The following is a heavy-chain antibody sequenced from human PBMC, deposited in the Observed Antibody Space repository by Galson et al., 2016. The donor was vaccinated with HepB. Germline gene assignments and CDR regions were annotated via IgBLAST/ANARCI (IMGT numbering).Heavy chain of an antibody. V-gene: IGHV5-51*01. Sequence: QSGAEVKKPGESLQISCKGSGYSFTSYWIGWVRQMPGQGLEWMGIIHPGDSDTRYSPSFHGQVTISVDKSISTAYLQWSSLKASDTAMYYCARLGLGWEFLSYYYGMDVWGQGTTVIVSS. J-gene: IGHJ6*02. CDR2: IHPGDSDT. CDR1: GYSFTSYW. CDR3: ARLGLGWEFLSYYYGMDV. D-gene: IGHD3-10*01.